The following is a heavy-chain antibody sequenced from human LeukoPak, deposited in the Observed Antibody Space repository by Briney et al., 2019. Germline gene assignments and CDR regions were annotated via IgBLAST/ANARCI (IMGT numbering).Heavy chain of an antibody. CDR3: ARVERLGGYSSSWTGPDFDY. V-gene: IGHV3-48*03. CDR2: ISSSGSTI. CDR1: GFTFSGYE. J-gene: IGHJ4*02. Sequence: PGGSLRLSCAASGFTFSGYEMNWVRQAPGKGLEWVSYISSSGSTIYYADSVKGRFTISRDNAKNSLYLQMNSLRAEDTAVYYCARVERLGGYSSSWTGPDFDYWGQGTLVTVSS. D-gene: IGHD6-13*01.